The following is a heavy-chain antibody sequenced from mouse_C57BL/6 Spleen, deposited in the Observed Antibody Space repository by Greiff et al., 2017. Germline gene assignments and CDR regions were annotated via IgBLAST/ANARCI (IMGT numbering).Heavy chain of an antibody. CDR3: ARAQATDYFDY. Sequence: EVHLVESEGGLVQPGSSMKLSCTASGFTFSDYYMAWVRQVPEKGLEWVANINYDGSSTYYLDSLKSRFIISRDNAKNILYLQMSSLKAEDTATYYCARAQATDYFDYWGQGTTLTVSS. J-gene: IGHJ2*01. V-gene: IGHV5-16*01. CDR2: INYDGSST. CDR1: GFTFSDYY. D-gene: IGHD3-2*02.